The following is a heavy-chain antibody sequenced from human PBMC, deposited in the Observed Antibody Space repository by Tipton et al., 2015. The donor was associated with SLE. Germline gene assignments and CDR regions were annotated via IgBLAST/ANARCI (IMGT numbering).Heavy chain of an antibody. CDR3: ARAAAHGYTGSWSFDS. D-gene: IGHD6-13*01. CDR1: SGSITTGGYY. V-gene: IGHV4-31*03. J-gene: IGHJ4*02. CDR2: IYHTGST. Sequence: TLSLTCTMSSGSITTGGYYGSWIRQRPGRGLEWIANIYHTGSTYYKPSLGRRVTISVDTSKSHFSLRLNSVIAADTAVYYCARAAAHGYTGSWSFDSWGQGLLVTVSS.